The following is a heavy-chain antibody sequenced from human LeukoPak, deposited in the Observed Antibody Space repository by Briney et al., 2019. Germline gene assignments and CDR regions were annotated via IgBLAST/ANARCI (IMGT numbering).Heavy chain of an antibody. Sequence: ASVKVSCKASGYTFTSYGISWVRQAPGQGLEWMGWISAYNGNTNYAQKLQGRVTMTTDTSTSTAYMELRSLRSDDTAVYYCARDQITMVRGVKIATNAFDIWGQGTMVTVSS. CDR3: ARDQITMVRGVKIATNAFDI. D-gene: IGHD3-10*01. CDR1: GYTFTSYG. J-gene: IGHJ3*02. V-gene: IGHV1-18*01. CDR2: ISAYNGNT.